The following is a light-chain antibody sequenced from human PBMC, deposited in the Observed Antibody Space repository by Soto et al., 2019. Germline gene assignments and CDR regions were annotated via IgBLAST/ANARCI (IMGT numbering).Light chain of an antibody. V-gene: IGKV3-20*01. CDR1: QSVGRNY. J-gene: IGKJ4*01. CDR3: QQYATSPLT. CDR2: TAS. Sequence: EIVLTQSPGTLSLSPGERATLSCRASQSVGRNYLAWYQQKPGQAPRLLIYTASRRATGIPDRFSGSGSGTDFTLTISRLEPEDFAVYYCQQYATSPLTFGGGTKVEIK.